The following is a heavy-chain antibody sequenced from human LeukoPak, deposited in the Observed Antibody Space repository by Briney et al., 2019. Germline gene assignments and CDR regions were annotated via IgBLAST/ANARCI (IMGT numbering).Heavy chain of an antibody. J-gene: IGHJ4*02. CDR2: ISGSGGST. V-gene: IGHV3-23*01. D-gene: IGHD6-13*01. CDR1: GFTFSSYA. CDR3: ARRGIAAAESFDY. Sequence: PGGSLRLSCVASGFTFSSYAMSWVRQAPGKGLEWVSTISGSGGSTYYADSVKGRFTISRDNSKNTLYLQMNSLRAEDTAVYYCARRGIAAAESFDYWGQGTLVTVSS.